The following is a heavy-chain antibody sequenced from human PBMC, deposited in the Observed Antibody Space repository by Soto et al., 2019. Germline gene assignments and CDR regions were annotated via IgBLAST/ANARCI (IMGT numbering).Heavy chain of an antibody. CDR1: GFSFSDYS. CDR3: AQREGSGYENDY. Sequence: GGSLRLSCAASGFSFSDYSMSWVRQAPGKGLEWVSAISGSGGSTYYADSVKGRFTISRDNSKNTLYLQMNSLRAEDTAVYYCAQREGSGYENDYWGQGTLVTVSS. D-gene: IGHD5-12*01. V-gene: IGHV3-23*01. CDR2: ISGSGGST. J-gene: IGHJ4*02.